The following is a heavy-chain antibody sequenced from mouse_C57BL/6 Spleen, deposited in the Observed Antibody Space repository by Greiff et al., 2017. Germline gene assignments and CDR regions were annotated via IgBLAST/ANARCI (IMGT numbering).Heavy chain of an antibody. CDR2: IRNKANGYTT. CDR3: ARSHYYGSSGYFDV. Sequence: EVKLMESGGGLVQPGGSLSLSCAASGFTFTDYYMSWVRQPPGKALEWLGFIRNKANGYTTEYSASVKGRFTISRDNSQSILYLQMNALRAEDSATYYCARSHYYGSSGYFDVWGTGTTVTVSS. V-gene: IGHV7-3*01. CDR1: GFTFTDYY. D-gene: IGHD1-1*01. J-gene: IGHJ1*03.